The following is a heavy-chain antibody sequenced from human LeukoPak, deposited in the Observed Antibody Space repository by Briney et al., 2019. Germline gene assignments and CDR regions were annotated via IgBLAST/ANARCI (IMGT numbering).Heavy chain of an antibody. CDR1: GGTFSSYA. D-gene: IGHD6-19*01. V-gene: IGHV1-18*01. CDR3: ARYIYSSGWYEVDP. CDR2: ISAYNGNP. J-gene: IGHJ5*02. Sequence: ASVKVSCKASGGTFSSYAISWVRQAPGQGLQWMGWISAYNGNPNYAQKFQGRVTMTTDTSTSTAYMELRSLGSDDTAVYYCARYIYSSGWYEVDPWGQGTLVTVSS.